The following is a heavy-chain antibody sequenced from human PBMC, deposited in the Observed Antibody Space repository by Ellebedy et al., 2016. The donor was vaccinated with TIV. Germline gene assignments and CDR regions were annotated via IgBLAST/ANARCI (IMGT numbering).Heavy chain of an antibody. Sequence: GESLKISCAASGFTFSSYWMSWVRQAPGKGLEWVANIKQDGSEKYYVDSVKGRFTISRDNAKNSLYLQMNSLRAEDTAVYYCAREGMVGLYYYGMDVWGQGTTVTVSS. J-gene: IGHJ6*02. CDR3: AREGMVGLYYYGMDV. V-gene: IGHV3-7*01. CDR1: GFTFSSYW. CDR2: IKQDGSEK. D-gene: IGHD1-26*01.